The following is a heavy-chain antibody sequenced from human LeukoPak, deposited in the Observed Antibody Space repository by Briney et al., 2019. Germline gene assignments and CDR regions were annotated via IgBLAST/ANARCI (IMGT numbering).Heavy chain of an antibody. J-gene: IGHJ4*02. CDR2: VNPKNGDT. V-gene: IGHV1-2*02. CDR1: GCTFTGFY. Sequence: GASVEVSCKASGCTFTGFYMHWLRQAPGQGLQWMGWVNPKNGDTTYAQKFQGRVTMTRDTSISAAYMELRSLRSDDTAVYYCARDGGEIWGQGTLVTVSS. CDR3: ARDGGEI. D-gene: IGHD5-24*01.